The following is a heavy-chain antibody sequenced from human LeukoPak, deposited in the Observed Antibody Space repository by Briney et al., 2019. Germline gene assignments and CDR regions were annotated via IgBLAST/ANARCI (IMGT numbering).Heavy chain of an antibody. CDR2: IWYDGSNK. V-gene: IGHV3-33*06. Sequence: GRSLRLSCAASGFTFSSYGMHWVRQAPGKGLEWVAAIWYDGSNKYYADSVKGRFTISRDNSKNTLYLQMNSLRAEDTAVYYCAKDSTMVRGVIGPFDYWGQGTLVTASS. J-gene: IGHJ4*02. CDR1: GFTFSSYG. D-gene: IGHD3-10*01. CDR3: AKDSTMVRGVIGPFDY.